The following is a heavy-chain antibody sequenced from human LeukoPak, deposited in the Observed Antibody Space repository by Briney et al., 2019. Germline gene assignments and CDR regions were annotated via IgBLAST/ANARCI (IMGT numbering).Heavy chain of an antibody. Sequence: GGSLRLSCAASGFTFSSYIMNWVRQAPGKGLEWVSSISSSSMYIYYADSVKGRFTISRDNEKNSLYLQTNSLTAEDTAVYYCASLAAAYHFDYWGQGTLVTVSS. CDR2: ISSSSMYI. V-gene: IGHV3-21*01. CDR1: GFTFSSYI. J-gene: IGHJ4*02. CDR3: ASLAAAYHFDY. D-gene: IGHD6-13*01.